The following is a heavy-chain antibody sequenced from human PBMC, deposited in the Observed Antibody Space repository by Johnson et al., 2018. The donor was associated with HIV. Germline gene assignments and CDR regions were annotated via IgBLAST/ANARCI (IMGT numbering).Heavy chain of an antibody. CDR1: GLTLSSYG. D-gene: IGHD6-13*01. CDR2: ISYDGSNK. Sequence: VQLVESVGGVVQPGRSLRLSCAASGLTLSSYGMHWVRQAPGKGLEWVAVISYDGSNKYYADSVKGRFTISRDNSKNTLYLQMNSLRAEDTAVYYCARQAAAGAFDIWGPGTMVTVAS. J-gene: IGHJ3*02. V-gene: IGHV3-30*19. CDR3: ARQAAAGAFDI.